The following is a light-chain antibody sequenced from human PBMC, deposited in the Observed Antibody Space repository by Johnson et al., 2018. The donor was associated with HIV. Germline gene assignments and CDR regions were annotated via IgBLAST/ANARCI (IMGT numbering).Light chain of an antibody. CDR1: SSNIGTNN. Sequence: HYVLTQPPSVSAAPGQKVTVSCSGSSSNIGTNNVSWYQQFPGAAPKLLIHENNRRPSGIPDRFSGSKSGTSATLGITGLQTGDEADYYCGTWDSSLSGGVFGTGTKVTVL. J-gene: IGLJ1*01. CDR3: GTWDSSLSGGV. V-gene: IGLV1-51*02. CDR2: ENN.